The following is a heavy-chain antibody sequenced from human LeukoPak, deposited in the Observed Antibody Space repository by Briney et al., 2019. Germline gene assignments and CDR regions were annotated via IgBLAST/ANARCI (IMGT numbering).Heavy chain of an antibody. D-gene: IGHD4-23*01. CDR1: GFTFKDSW. CDR2: INGDGSDT. CDR3: ARRAGGYSHPYDY. V-gene: IGHV3-74*01. J-gene: IGHJ4*02. Sequence: GMSLRLSCAASGFTFKDSWMYWVRQAPGKGLEWVSRINGDGSDTDYVDSVKGRFTISRDNAKDTLYLQMNSLRAEDTAVYYCARRAGGYSHPYDYWGQGILVIVSS.